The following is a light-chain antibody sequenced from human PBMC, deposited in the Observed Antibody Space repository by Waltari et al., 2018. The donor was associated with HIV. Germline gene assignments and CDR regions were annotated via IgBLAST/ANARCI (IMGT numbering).Light chain of an antibody. CDR2: DVI. V-gene: IGLV2-8*01. Sequence: QSALTQPPSASGSPGQSVTLSCTGTSSDVGGYHYVSWHQQHPGNAPKLMIYDVIKRPSGVPDRFSGSKSGNTASLTVSGLQPEDEADYYCSSHAGSKVVFGGGTRLTVL. CDR1: SSDVGGYHY. J-gene: IGLJ2*01. CDR3: SSHAGSKVV.